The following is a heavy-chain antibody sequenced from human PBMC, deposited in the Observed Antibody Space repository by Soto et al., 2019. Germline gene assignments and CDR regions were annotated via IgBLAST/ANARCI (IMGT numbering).Heavy chain of an antibody. Sequence: ASVKVSCKASGGTFSSYAISWVRQAPGQGLEWMGGIIPIFGTANYAQKFQGRVTITADESTSTAYMEMTSLRTEDAALYLCAKVSTQHSWNDGLDSWGKGTLVTVSS. CDR2: IIPIFGTA. J-gene: IGHJ4*02. CDR1: GGTFSSYA. V-gene: IGHV1-69*13. D-gene: IGHD1-20*01. CDR3: AKVSTQHSWNDGLDS.